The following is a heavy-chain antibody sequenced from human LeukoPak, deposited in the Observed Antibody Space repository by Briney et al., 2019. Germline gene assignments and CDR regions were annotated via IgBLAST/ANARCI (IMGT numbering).Heavy chain of an antibody. Sequence: ASVKVSCKASEYTFTGYYMHWVRQAPGQGLEWMGRINPNSGGTNYAQKFQGRVTMTRDTSISTAYVELSRLRSDDTAVYYCAREDYYDSSGYLYWGQGTLVTVSS. CDR3: AREDYYDSSGYLY. J-gene: IGHJ4*02. CDR2: INPNSGGT. D-gene: IGHD3-22*01. CDR1: EYTFTGYY. V-gene: IGHV1-2*06.